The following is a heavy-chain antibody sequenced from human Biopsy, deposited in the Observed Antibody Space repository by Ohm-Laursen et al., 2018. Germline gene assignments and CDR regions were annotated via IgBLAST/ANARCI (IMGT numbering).Heavy chain of an antibody. CDR1: GGDINNYY. Sequence: PSETPSLTCNVSGGDINNYYWSWIRQPAGKGLEWIGRIYPGGSTNYNPSLKSRVTMSVDTSKKQLSLRLRSVTAADTAMYYCASVVLGPTNDAFDLWGQGSMVVVSS. J-gene: IGHJ3*01. V-gene: IGHV4-4*07. D-gene: IGHD3-22*01. CDR3: ASVVLGPTNDAFDL. CDR2: IYPGGST.